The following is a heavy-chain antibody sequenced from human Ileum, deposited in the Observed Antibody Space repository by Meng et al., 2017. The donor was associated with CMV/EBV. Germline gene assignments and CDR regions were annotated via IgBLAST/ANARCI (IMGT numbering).Heavy chain of an antibody. CDR1: GFGFSHFE. V-gene: IGHV3-48*03. D-gene: IGHD5-12*01. CDR2: ITGRSYTI. J-gene: IGHJ4*02. CDR3: ARVGPDSGYDFDY. Sequence: GESLKISCAASGFGFSHFEMSWVRQSPGKGLEWISYITGRSYTIYYADSVEGRFTISRDNAENSLYLQMSSLRAEDTAVYYCARVGPDSGYDFDYWGQGTRVTVSS.